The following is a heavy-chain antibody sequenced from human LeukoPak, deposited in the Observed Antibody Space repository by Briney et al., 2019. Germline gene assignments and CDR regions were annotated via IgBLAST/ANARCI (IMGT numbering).Heavy chain of an antibody. CDR3: ARVARYFDY. CDR1: GGSISSGSYD. Sequence: SETLSLTCTVSGGSISSGSYDWRWVRQPAGKGLEWIGRIYTSGSTNDKPSLKSRFTISVYTSKNQFSLKLGSATAADTAVYYCARVARYFDYWGQGTLVTVSS. J-gene: IGHJ4*02. V-gene: IGHV4-61*02. CDR2: IYTSGST.